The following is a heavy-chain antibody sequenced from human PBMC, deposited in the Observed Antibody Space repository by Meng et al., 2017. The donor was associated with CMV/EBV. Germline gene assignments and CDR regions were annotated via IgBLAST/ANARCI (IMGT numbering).Heavy chain of an antibody. J-gene: IGHJ6*02. CDR1: GFTFSSYG. V-gene: IGHV3-30*02. Sequence: GESLKISCAASGFTFSSYGMHWVRQAPGKGLEWVAFIRYDGSNKYYADSVKGRSTISRDNSKNTLYLQMNSLRAEDTAVYYCAKGPYCSSTSCYYYYYGMDVWGQGTTVTVSS. CDR3: AKGPYCSSTSCYYYYYGMDV. D-gene: IGHD2-2*01. CDR2: IRYDGSNK.